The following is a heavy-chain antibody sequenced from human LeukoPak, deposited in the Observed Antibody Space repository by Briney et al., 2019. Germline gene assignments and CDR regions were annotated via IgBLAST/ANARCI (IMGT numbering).Heavy chain of an antibody. CDR1: GGSISSGNYY. Sequence: SETLSLTCTVSGGSISSGNYYWGWIRQPPGKGLEWIGNIYYSGSTYCNPSLKSRVTISVDTSKNQFSLKLSSVTAADTAVHFCASSPRMATSHFDYWGQGTLVTVSS. CDR3: ASSPRMATSHFDY. D-gene: IGHD5-24*01. J-gene: IGHJ4*02. V-gene: IGHV4-39*01. CDR2: IYYSGST.